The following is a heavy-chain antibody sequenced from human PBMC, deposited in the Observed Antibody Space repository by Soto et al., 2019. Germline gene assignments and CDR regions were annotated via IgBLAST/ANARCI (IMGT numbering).Heavy chain of an antibody. D-gene: IGHD1-20*01. CDR2: IYWDDDK. CDR3: AHRLGGYSWNDGYFDH. V-gene: IGHV2-5*02. Sequence: SGPTLVNPPQTLTLTCTFSGFSLSTTGVGVGWIRQPPGKALGWLLLIYWDDDKRYSPSLKNRLTITKDTSNSQVVLTMTNMDPVDTATYFCAHRLGGYSWNDGYFDHWGQGIPVTVSS. CDR1: GFSLSTTGVG. J-gene: IGHJ4*02.